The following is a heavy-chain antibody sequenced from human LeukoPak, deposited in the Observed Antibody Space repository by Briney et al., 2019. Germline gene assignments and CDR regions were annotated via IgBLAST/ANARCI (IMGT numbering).Heavy chain of an antibody. Sequence: PGGSLRLSCAASGFTFSTAWMTWVRQAPGKGLEWVGRMKSKSDGGTTDYAAFVKGRFIISRDDSKNTLYLQINSLKTEDTAVYYCTTDLIAARGSWGQGTLVTVSS. CDR1: GFTFSTAW. V-gene: IGHV3-15*01. J-gene: IGHJ4*02. CDR3: TTDLIAARGS. CDR2: MKSKSDGGTT. D-gene: IGHD6-13*01.